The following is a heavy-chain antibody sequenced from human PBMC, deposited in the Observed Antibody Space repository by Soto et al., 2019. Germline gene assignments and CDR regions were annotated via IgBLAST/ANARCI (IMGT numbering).Heavy chain of an antibody. CDR3: ARDDCTSTSYFAED. D-gene: IGHD2-2*01. CDR2: LYSSGST. V-gene: IGHV3-66*01. J-gene: IGHJ4*02. CDR1: GFTVSGNY. Sequence: EVQLVESGGGLVQPGGSLRLSCAASGFTVSGNYMSWVRQAPGKGLEWVSILYSSGSTDYADSVKGRFTISVDNSKNTLHLQMNSLRVEDTAVYYCARDDCTSTSYFAEDWGQGTLVTVSS.